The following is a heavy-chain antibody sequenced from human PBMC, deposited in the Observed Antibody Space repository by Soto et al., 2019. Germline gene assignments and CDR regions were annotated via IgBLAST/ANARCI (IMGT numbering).Heavy chain of an antibody. Sequence: EVQLVQSGAEVKKSGESLKISCKGSGYTFTNYWIAWVRQMPGKGLEWMGIIYPGDSDTRYSPSFQGQVTISADRSTAYLQWSSLKASDTAIYYCARQGGPNWFDSWGQGNLDTVSS. CDR1: GYTFTNYW. D-gene: IGHD3-16*01. CDR3: ARQGGPNWFDS. V-gene: IGHV5-51*01. CDR2: IYPGDSDT. J-gene: IGHJ5*01.